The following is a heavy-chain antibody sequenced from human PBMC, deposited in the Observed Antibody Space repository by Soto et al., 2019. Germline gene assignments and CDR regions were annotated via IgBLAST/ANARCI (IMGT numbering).Heavy chain of an antibody. CDR1: GFTFSSYG. J-gene: IGHJ2*01. D-gene: IGHD5-18*01. Sequence: QVQLVESGGGVVQPGRSLRLSCAASGFTFSSYGMHWVRQAPGKGLEWVAVISYDGSNKYYADSVKGRFTISRDNSKNTLYLQMNSLRAEGTAVYYCAKEGYSYVEGPYWYFDLWGRGTLVTVSS. CDR2: ISYDGSNK. V-gene: IGHV3-30*18. CDR3: AKEGYSYVEGPYWYFDL.